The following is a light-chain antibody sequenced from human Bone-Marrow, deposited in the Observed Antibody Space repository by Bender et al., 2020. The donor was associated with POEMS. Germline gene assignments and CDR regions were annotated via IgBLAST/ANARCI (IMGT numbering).Light chain of an antibody. V-gene: IGLV2-14*03. J-gene: IGLJ2*01. CDR1: GGDIGVFNF. CDR2: DVT. CDR3: GSFATSNTWI. Sequence: QPALTQPASASGSPGQSVTVSCTATGGDIGVFNFVSWHRHSPGTAPQLLIYDVTYRPSGISERFSGSKSGNTASLTISGLQPEDESNYYCGSFATSNTWIFGAGTRLTVL.